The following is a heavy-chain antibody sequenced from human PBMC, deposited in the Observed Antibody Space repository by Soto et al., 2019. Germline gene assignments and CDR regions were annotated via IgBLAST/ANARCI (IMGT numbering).Heavy chain of an antibody. CDR2: INHSGST. J-gene: IGHJ4*02. CDR3: ARGKLSDYVWGSYRYHFDY. V-gene: IGHV4-34*01. CDR1: GGSFSGYY. Sequence: SETLSLTCAVYGGSFSGYYWSWIRQPPGKGLEWIGEINHSGSTNYNPSLKSRVTISVDTSKNQFSLKLSSVTAADAAVYYCARGKLSDYVWGSYRYHFDYWGQGTVVTVSS. D-gene: IGHD3-16*02.